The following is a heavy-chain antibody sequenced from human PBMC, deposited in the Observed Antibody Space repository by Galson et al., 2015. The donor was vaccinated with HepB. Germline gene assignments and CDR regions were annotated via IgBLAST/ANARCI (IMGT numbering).Heavy chain of an antibody. Sequence: SLRLSCAASGFTFSYYAMSWVRQAPGKGLEWVSGVSGGGSSTDYADSVKGRFTISRDNSKNTLYLQMNSLRAEDAAVYYCAKAYDYGGNALFDYWGQGTLVTVSS. CDR1: GFTFSYYA. CDR3: AKAYDYGGNALFDY. V-gene: IGHV3-23*01. CDR2: VSGGGSST. D-gene: IGHD4-23*01. J-gene: IGHJ4*02.